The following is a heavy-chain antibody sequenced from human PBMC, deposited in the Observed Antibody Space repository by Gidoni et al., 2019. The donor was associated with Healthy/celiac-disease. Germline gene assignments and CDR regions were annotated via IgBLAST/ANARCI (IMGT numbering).Heavy chain of an antibody. Sequence: EVQLVESGGGLVQPGGSLRLSCAASGFTFSSYDMHWVRQATGKGLEWVSAIGTAGDTYYPGSVKGRFTISRENAKNSLYLQMNSLRAGDTAVYYCARDGGLTVRGAFDIWGQGTMVTVSS. V-gene: IGHV3-13*01. D-gene: IGHD3-9*01. J-gene: IGHJ3*02. CDR2: IGTAGDT. CDR1: GFTFSSYD. CDR3: ARDGGLTVRGAFDI.